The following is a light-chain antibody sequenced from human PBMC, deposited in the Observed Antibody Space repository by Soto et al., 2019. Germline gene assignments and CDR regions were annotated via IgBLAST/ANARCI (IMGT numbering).Light chain of an antibody. CDR2: GAS. Sequence: EIVMTQSPATLSVSPGERATISCRASQSVSSNLAWYQQKPGQAPRLLIYGASTRATGIPTRFSGSGSGTKFTLTISSLQSEDFAVYYCQQYNNWPTWTFGQGTKVDIK. CDR1: QSVSSN. V-gene: IGKV3-15*01. CDR3: QQYNNWPTWT. J-gene: IGKJ1*01.